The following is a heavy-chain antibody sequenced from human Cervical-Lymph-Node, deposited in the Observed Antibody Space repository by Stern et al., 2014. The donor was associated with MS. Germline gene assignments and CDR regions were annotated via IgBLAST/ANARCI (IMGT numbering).Heavy chain of an antibody. J-gene: IGHJ4*02. D-gene: IGHD1-26*01. CDR3: AKGGSGSYLD. Sequence: VHLVESGGGVVQPGRSLRLSCAASGFAFRRYALHWVRQAPGKGLEWVAFTSYDRRDKSYTGSREGRFTVSRDNSNNTVDLEMNSLRLEDTAVYYCAKGGSGSYLDWGQGSLVTVSS. V-gene: IGHV3-30*04. CDR2: TSYDRRDK. CDR1: GFAFRRYA.